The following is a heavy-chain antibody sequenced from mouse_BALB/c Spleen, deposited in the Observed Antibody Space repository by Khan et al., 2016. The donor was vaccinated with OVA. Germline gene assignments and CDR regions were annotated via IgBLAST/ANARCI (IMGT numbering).Heavy chain of an antibody. CDR1: GYIFTSYW. Sequence: QVQLKQSGAELVRPGASVKLSCKTSGYIFTSYWIHWVKQRSGQGLEWIARIYPGTNNTYYNEKLKDKATLTADKSSSTVYMQLSSLKSEYSGVYCCAREEALYYFDYWGQGTTLTVSS. D-gene: IGHD3-2*02. V-gene: IGHV1-76*01. CDR2: IYPGTNNT. CDR3: AREEALYYFDY. J-gene: IGHJ2*01.